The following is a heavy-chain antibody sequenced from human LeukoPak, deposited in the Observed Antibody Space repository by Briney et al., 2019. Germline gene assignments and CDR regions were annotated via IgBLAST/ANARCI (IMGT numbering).Heavy chain of an antibody. CDR2: ISGSGGST. J-gene: IGHJ5*02. CDR1: GFTFSSYA. CDR3: AKGGLITIFGVVMRNWFDP. V-gene: IGHV3-23*01. D-gene: IGHD3-3*01. Sequence: GGSLRLSCAASGFTFSSYAMSWVRQAPGKGLEWVSAISGSGGSTYYADSVKGRFTISRDNSKNTPYLQMNSLRAEDTAVCYCAKGGLITIFGVVMRNWFDPWGQGTLVTVSS.